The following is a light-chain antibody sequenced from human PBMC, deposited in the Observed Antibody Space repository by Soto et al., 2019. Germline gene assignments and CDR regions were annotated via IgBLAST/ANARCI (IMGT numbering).Light chain of an antibody. J-gene: IGKJ4*01. CDR1: QSVSSYY. CDR3: QQSSSTPQT. Sequence: EIVLTQSPGTLSLSPGERATLSCRASQSVSSYYLAWYQQKPGQALRLLIYAASSRATGIPDRFSGGGSGTDFTLTISRLEPEDFATYYCQQSSSTPQTFGGGTRVEVK. V-gene: IGKV3-20*01. CDR2: AAS.